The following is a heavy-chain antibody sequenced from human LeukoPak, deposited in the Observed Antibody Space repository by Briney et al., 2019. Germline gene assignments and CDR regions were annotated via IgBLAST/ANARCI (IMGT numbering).Heavy chain of an antibody. Sequence: ASVKVSCKASGYTFTGYYMHWVRQAPGQGLEWMGIINPSGGSTSYAQKFQGRVTMTTDTSTSTAYMELRSLRSDDTAVYYCARVGAYYGVGSHYYYYMDVWGKGTTVTISS. CDR1: GYTFTGYY. CDR2: INPSGGST. V-gene: IGHV1-46*01. CDR3: ARVGAYYGVGSHYYYYMDV. D-gene: IGHD3-10*01. J-gene: IGHJ6*03.